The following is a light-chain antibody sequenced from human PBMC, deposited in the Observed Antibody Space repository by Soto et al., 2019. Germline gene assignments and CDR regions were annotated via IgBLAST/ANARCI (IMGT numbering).Light chain of an antibody. J-gene: IGKJ1*01. V-gene: IGKV3-15*01. CDR1: QSVSSN. CDR2: GAS. CDR3: QQYNNWPL. Sequence: EIVMTQSPATLSVSPGERATISCRASQSVSSNLAWYQQKPGQAPGLLIYGASTRATGFPARFSGSGSGTEFTLTISSLQSEDFAVYYCQQYNNWPLFGQGTKVDIK.